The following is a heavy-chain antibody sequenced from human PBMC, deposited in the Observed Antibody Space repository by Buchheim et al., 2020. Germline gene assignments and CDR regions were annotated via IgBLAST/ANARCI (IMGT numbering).Heavy chain of an antibody. J-gene: IGHJ6*02. D-gene: IGHD4-17*01. Sequence: QVQLLESGGGVVQPGRSLRLSCAESGFTFSSSGMHWVRQAPGKGLEWVAVISYDRSSKYYADSVKGRFTISRDNSKNTLYLQMNSLRAEDTAVYYCARDRRFTIDWTVTTYYDYGMDVWGQGTT. V-gene: IGHV3-30*03. CDR1: GFTFSSSG. CDR2: ISYDRSSK. CDR3: ARDRRFTIDWTVTTYYDYGMDV.